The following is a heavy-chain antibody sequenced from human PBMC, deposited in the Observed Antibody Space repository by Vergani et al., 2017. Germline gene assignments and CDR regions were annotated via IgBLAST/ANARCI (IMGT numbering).Heavy chain of an antibody. V-gene: IGHV3-21*04. J-gene: IGHJ6*03. Sequence: VQLVESGGGLVKPGGSLRLSCAASGFTFSDFSMSWVRQAPGKGLEWVAFIGSSGPYINYADSVKGRFIISRDNSKNTLYMQMNSLRAEDTAVYYCAKQSPSSSSRHYYYYYMDVWGKGTTVTVSS. CDR2: IGSSGPYI. CDR3: AKQSPSSSSRHYYYYYMDV. CDR1: GFTFSDFS. D-gene: IGHD6-6*01.